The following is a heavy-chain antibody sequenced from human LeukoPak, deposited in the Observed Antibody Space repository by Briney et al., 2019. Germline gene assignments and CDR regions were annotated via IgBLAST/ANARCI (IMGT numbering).Heavy chain of an antibody. V-gene: IGHV3-53*05. Sequence: GGSLRLSCAASGFTVSSNYMSWVRQAPGKGLEWVSVIYSGGSTYYADSVKGRFTISRDNSKNTLYLQMNSLRAEDTAVYYCARALVQGVVAANDLFDYWGQGTLVTVSS. D-gene: IGHD2-15*01. CDR1: GFTVSSNY. J-gene: IGHJ4*02. CDR3: ARALVQGVVAANDLFDY. CDR2: IYSGGST.